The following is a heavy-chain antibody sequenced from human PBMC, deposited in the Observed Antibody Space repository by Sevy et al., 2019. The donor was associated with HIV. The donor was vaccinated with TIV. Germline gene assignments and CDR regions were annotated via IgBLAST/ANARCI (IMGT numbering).Heavy chain of an antibody. D-gene: IGHD2-15*01. CDR1: GFTFDDYA. Sequence: GRSLRLSCAASGFTFDDYAMHWVRQAPGKGLEWVSGISWNSGSIGYADSVKGRFTISRDNAKNSLYLQMNSLRAEDTALYYCAKDIGWYCSGGSCLLDYWGQGTLVTVSS. CDR3: AKDIGWYCSGGSCLLDY. J-gene: IGHJ4*02. CDR2: ISWNSGSI. V-gene: IGHV3-9*01.